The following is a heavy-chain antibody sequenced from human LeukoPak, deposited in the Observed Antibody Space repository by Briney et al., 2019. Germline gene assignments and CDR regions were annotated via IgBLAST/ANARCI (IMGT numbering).Heavy chain of an antibody. CDR1: GGSIIDSSYS. Sequence: SATLSLTCTVSGGSIIDSSYSWGWIRQPPGKGLEWIGNIYYFGTTLHNPSLKSRVTMSVDTSKNQFSLKLSSVTAADTAVYYCARDSHAWYGQYYFDFWGQGALVTVSS. D-gene: IGHD6-13*01. CDR2: IYYFGTT. V-gene: IGHV4-39*07. J-gene: IGHJ4*02. CDR3: ARDSHAWYGQYYFDF.